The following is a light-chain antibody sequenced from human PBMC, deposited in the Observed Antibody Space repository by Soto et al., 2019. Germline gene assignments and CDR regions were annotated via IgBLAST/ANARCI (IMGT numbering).Light chain of an antibody. CDR3: TSYTSITIVV. V-gene: IGLV2-14*01. CDR2: GVT. Sequence: QSVLTQPASVSGSPGQSITIFCTGTNSDIGGYNYVSWYQQHPGKAPKLLIYGVTNRPSGVSNRFSGSKSGNTASLTISGLQAEDEADYYCTSYTSITIVVFGGGTQLTVL. J-gene: IGLJ2*01. CDR1: NSDIGGYNY.